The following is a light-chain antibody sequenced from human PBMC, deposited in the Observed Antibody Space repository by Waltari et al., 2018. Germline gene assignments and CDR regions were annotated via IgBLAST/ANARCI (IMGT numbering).Light chain of an antibody. CDR1: QSVTSNY. CDR2: GPS. Sequence: EIVLTQSPVTLSLSPGERATLSCWASQSVTSNYLAWYQQKPGQAPRLLIYGPSSRATGIPDRFSGRGSGTDFTLTITRLEPEDFAVYYCHQYGDIPRTFGQGTKVELK. V-gene: IGKV3-20*01. CDR3: HQYGDIPRT. J-gene: IGKJ1*01.